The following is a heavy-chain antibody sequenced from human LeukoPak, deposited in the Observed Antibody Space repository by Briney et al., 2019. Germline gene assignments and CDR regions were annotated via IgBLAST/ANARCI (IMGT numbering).Heavy chain of an antibody. CDR3: ARSRGKNADY. CDR1: GYTFTSYG. CDR2: ISAYNSNT. J-gene: IGHJ4*01. Sequence: ASVKVSCKASGYTFTSYGISWVRQARGQGLEWMGWISAYNSNTHYAQKLKGRVAMTVDASTSTAYRELRSLRFDDTAVYYCARSRGKNADYWGQGTQVTGPS. V-gene: IGHV1-18*01.